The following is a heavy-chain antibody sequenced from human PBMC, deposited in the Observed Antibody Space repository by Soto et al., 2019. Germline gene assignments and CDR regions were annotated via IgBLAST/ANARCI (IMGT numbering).Heavy chain of an antibody. CDR1: GGSIRSYW. CDR2: IYYSGST. V-gene: IGHV4-59*01. CDR3: ARASLEYYYGSGSTNWFDP. Sequence: SETLSLTCTVSGGSIRSYWWTWIRQPPGEGLEWIGYIYYSGSTNYNPSLKSRVTISVDTSKNQFSLKLSSVTAAGTAVYYCARASLEYYYGSGSTNWFDPWGQGTLVTVSS. D-gene: IGHD3-10*01. J-gene: IGHJ5*02.